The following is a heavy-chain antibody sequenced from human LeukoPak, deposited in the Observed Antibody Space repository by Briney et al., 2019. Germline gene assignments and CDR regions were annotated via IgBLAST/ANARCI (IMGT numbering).Heavy chain of an antibody. V-gene: IGHV1-8*01. CDR2: MNPNSGNT. CDR1: GYTFTSYD. Sequence: ASVKVSCKASGYTFTSYDINWVRQATGQGLEWMGWMNPNSGNTGYAQKFQGRVTMTRNTSISTAYMELSSLRSEDTAVYYCARVSSSWYRYNWFDPWGQGTLVTASS. CDR3: ARVSSSWYRYNWFDP. J-gene: IGHJ5*02. D-gene: IGHD6-13*01.